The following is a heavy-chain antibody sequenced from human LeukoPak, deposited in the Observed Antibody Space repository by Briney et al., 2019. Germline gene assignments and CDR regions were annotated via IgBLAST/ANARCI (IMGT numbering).Heavy chain of an antibody. D-gene: IGHD3-22*01. Sequence: SSETLSLTCAVYGGSFSGYYWSWIRQPPGKGLEWIGEINHSGSTNYNPSLKSRVTISVDTSKNQFSLKLSSVTAADTAVYYCARGGLNPDYYDSSGYYHYWGQGTLVTVSS. V-gene: IGHV4-34*01. CDR3: ARGGLNPDYYDSSGYYHY. J-gene: IGHJ4*02. CDR1: GGSFSGYY. CDR2: INHSGST.